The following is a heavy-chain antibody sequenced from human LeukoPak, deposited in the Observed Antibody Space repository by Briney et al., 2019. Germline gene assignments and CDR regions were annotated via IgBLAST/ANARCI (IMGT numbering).Heavy chain of an antibody. J-gene: IGHJ4*02. Sequence: GASVKVSCKASGYTFTGYFMHWVRQAPGQGPEWMGWINPNSGGTNYAQKFRGRVTMTRDTSINTTYMELSRLKSDDTAVYYCARDVCRNNSSHIDCWGQGALVTVSS. CDR1: GYTFTGYF. CDR3: ARDVCRNNSSHIDC. CDR2: INPNSGGT. V-gene: IGHV1-2*02. D-gene: IGHD6-13*01.